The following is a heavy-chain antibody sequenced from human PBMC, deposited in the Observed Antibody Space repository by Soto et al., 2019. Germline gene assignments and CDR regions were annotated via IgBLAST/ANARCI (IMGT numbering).Heavy chain of an antibody. CDR2: IREDGSEK. CDR1: GFTFSTYW. V-gene: IGHV3-7*01. CDR3: ARGWGYFDSSGFPYLYAMDV. D-gene: IGHD3-22*01. J-gene: IGHJ6*02. Sequence: GGSLRLSCAASGFTFSTYWMSWVRQAPGKGLEWVANIREDGSEKYYVDSVEGRFTISRDNAKNSLYLQMTSLRAEDTALYYCARGWGYFDSSGFPYLYAMDVWGQGTTVTVSS.